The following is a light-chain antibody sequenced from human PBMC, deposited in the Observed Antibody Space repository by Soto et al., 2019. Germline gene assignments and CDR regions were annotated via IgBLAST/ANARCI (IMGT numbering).Light chain of an antibody. CDR3: GRWDSRLSTYV. V-gene: IGLV1-51*01. CDR1: SSNIGNDY. Sequence: QSVLTQPPSVSAAPGQQVTTSCSRSSSNIGNDYVSWYQQLPGTAPKLLIYDNNKRAAGIPDRFSGSESGTSATLGITGLQTGDEADYYCGRWDSRLSTYVFGTGTKVT. CDR2: DNN. J-gene: IGLJ1*01.